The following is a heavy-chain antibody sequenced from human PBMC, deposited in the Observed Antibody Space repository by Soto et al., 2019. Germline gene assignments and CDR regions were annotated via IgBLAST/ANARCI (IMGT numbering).Heavy chain of an antibody. V-gene: IGHV1-18*01. CDR3: ARDSSPPRA. Sequence: QVQLVQSGAEVKKPGASVKVSCKASGYTFTSYGIRLVRKAPGQGLEGMGWISAYNGNTNYAQKLQGRVTKTTDTSTSTAYMELRSLRPDATAVYDSARDSSPPRAWGQGTLVTVSS. J-gene: IGHJ4*02. CDR1: GYTFTSYG. CDR2: ISAYNGNT.